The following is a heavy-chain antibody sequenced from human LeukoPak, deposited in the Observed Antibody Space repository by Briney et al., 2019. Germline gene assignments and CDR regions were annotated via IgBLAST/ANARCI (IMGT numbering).Heavy chain of an antibody. CDR2: IYYSGST. D-gene: IGHD1-26*01. CDR3: ARSVTGIVGAYDY. J-gene: IGHJ4*02. Sequence: PSETLSLTCVVYGESFSGYSWGWIRQPPGKGLEWIGSIYYSGSTYYNPSLKSRVTISVDTSKNQFSLKLSSVTAADTAVYYCARSVTGIVGAYDYWGQGTLVTVSS. V-gene: IGHV4-34*01. CDR1: GESFSGYS.